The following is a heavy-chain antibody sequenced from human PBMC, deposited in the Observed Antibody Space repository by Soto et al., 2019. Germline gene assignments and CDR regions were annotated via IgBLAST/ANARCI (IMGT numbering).Heavy chain of an antibody. CDR1: GFTFSRFA. CDR2: IGDSGSTT. J-gene: IGHJ6*02. V-gene: IGHV3-23*01. CDR3: AKDSLGDYYYYGMDV. D-gene: IGHD2-15*01. Sequence: EVQLLESGGGLVQPGGSLRLSCAASGFTFSRFAMTWVRQAPGKGLEWVSGIGDSGSTTYYAESVKGRFTISRDNSKNTLFLQMNSLRAEDTAIYYCAKDSLGDYYYYGMDVWGQGTTVTVSS.